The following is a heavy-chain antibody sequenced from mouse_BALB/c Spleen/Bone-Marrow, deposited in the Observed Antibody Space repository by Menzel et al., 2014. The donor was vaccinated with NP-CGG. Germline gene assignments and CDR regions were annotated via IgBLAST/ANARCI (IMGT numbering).Heavy chain of an antibody. Sequence: EVMLVESGPGLVKPSQSLSLTCIVTGYSITRDYACNWIRQFPGNKLEWMGYISYSGSTTYNPSLESRISITRDTSKNQFFLQLNSVTTEDTATYYCARSSSYDYDVGFAYWGQGTLVTASA. J-gene: IGHJ3*01. CDR1: GYSITRDYA. V-gene: IGHV3-2*02. CDR2: ISYSGST. CDR3: ARSSSYDYDVGFAY. D-gene: IGHD2-4*01.